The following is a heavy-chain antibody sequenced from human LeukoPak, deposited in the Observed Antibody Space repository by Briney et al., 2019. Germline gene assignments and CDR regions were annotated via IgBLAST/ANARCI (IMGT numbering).Heavy chain of an antibody. D-gene: IGHD4-23*01. CDR1: GGSISSGGYY. V-gene: IGHV4-61*08. CDR2: IYYSGST. CDR3: ARRRGRNTHPLGYFDY. J-gene: IGHJ4*02. Sequence: SETLSLTCTVSGGSISSGGYYWSWIRQHPGKGLEWIGYIYYSGSTNYNPSLKSRVTISVDTSKNQFSLKLSSVTAADTAVYYCARRRGRNTHPLGYFDYWGQGTLVTVSS.